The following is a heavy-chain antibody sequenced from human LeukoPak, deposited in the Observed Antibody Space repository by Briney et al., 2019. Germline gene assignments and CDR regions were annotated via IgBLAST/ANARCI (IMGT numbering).Heavy chain of an antibody. V-gene: IGHV3-23*01. Sequence: GWSLRLSCAASGFTFDNYVMNGVHQAPGKGLTWVARLSHDSVNTYYADSVSSRFTISRDNSKNMVFLQMNSLRAEDTALYYCARDNYNFNWHVPDSFDIWGLGTMVTVSS. D-gene: IGHD1-1*01. CDR1: GFTFDNYV. CDR2: LSHDSVNT. CDR3: ARDNYNFNWHVPDSFDI. J-gene: IGHJ3*02.